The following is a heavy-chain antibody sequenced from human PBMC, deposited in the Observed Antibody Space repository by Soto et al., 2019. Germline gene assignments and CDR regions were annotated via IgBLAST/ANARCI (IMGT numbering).Heavy chain of an antibody. CDR1: GFTFSSYS. CDR2: ISSSSSTI. V-gene: IGHV3-48*01. J-gene: IGHJ6*03. Sequence: PGGSLRLSCAASGFTFSSYSMNWVRQAPGKGLEWVSYISSSSSTIYYADSVKGRFTISRDNAKNSLYLQMNSLRAEDTAVYYCAVYKRNLWYMDVWGKGTTVTVSS. D-gene: IGHD1-1*01. CDR3: AVYKRNLWYMDV.